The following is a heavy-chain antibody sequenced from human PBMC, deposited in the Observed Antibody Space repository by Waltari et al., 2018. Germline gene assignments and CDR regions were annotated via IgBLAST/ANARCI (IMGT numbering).Heavy chain of an antibody. CDR2: ISSSSSYI. V-gene: IGHV3-21*01. J-gene: IGHJ6*02. CDR3: ARDQSGPVYYGMDV. CDR1: GFTFSSYS. Sequence: EVQLVESGGGLVKPGGSLRLSWAASGFTFSSYSMNWVRQAPGKGLEWVSSISSSSSYIYYADSVKGRFTISRDNAKNSLYLQMNSLRAEDTAVYYCARDQSGPVYYGMDVWGQGTTVTVSS.